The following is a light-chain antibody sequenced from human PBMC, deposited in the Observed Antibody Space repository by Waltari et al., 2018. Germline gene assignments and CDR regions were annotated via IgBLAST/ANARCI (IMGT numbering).Light chain of an antibody. V-gene: IGKV1-8*01. CDR1: QGISSY. J-gene: IGKJ2*03. CDR2: AAS. Sequence: AIRITQSPSSLSASTGDRVTITCRASQGISSYLAWYQQKPGKAPKVLIYAASTLQSGVPSRFSGSGSGTDFTLTISCLQSEDFAIYYCQQYENFPYSFGQGTKLEIK. CDR3: QQYENFPYS.